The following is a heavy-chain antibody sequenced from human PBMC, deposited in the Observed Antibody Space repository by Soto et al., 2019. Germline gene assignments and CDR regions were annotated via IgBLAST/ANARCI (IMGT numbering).Heavy chain of an antibody. CDR1: GYIFTSYW. V-gene: IGHV5-51*01. J-gene: IGHJ6*02. D-gene: IGHD1-26*01. CDR2: IYPGDSDT. Sequence: GESLKISCNGSGYIFTSYWIGWVRQMPGKGLEWMGIIYPGDSDTRYSPSFQGQVTISADKSISTAYLQWSSLKASDTAMYYCARGSYGPIYYYYYGMDVWGQGTTVTVSS. CDR3: ARGSYGPIYYYYYGMDV.